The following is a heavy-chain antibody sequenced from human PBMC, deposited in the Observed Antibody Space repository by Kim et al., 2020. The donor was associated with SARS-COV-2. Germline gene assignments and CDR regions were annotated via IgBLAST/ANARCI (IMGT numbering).Heavy chain of an antibody. CDR1: GGTFSSYA. V-gene: IGHV1-69*13. CDR2: IIPIFGTA. D-gene: IGHD3-22*01. J-gene: IGHJ4*02. Sequence: SVKVSCKASGGTFSSYAISWVRQAPGQGLEWMGGIIPIFGTANYAQKFQGRVTITADESTSTAYMELSSLRSEDTAVYYCAGQWLLLGGPGAFDYWGQGTLVTVSS. CDR3: AGQWLLLGGPGAFDY.